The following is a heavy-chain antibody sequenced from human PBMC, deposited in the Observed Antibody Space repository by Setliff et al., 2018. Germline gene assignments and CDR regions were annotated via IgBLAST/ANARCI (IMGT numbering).Heavy chain of an antibody. Sequence: KVSCKASGATFSSYGISWVRQAPGQGLEWMGGTIPMFGTTEYAQKFQGRLTIITDESTNTAFMQLSSLRSDDTAVYYCVREGVDSRSSTDYRYYMDVWGKGTTVTVSS. CDR1: GATFSSYG. J-gene: IGHJ6*03. V-gene: IGHV1-69*05. CDR3: VREGVDSRSSTDYRYYMDV. D-gene: IGHD3-22*01. CDR2: TIPMFGTT.